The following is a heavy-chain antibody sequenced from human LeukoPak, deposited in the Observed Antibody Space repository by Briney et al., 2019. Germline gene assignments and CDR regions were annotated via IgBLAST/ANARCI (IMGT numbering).Heavy chain of an antibody. CDR2: VYSSGRT. CDR3: ASGGRISAANWFDP. D-gene: IGHD6-13*01. V-gene: IGHV4-4*07. CDR1: GGSISTYY. Sequence: PSETLSLTCTVSGGSISTYYWSWIRQPAGKGLEWIGRVYSSGRTSYNPSLENRVTMSVDTSKKQFSLKLRSVTAADTAVYYCASGGRISAANWFDPWGQGTLVTVSS. J-gene: IGHJ5*02.